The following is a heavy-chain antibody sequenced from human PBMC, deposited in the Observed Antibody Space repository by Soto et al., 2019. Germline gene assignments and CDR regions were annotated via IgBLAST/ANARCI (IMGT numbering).Heavy chain of an antibody. D-gene: IGHD4-4*01. CDR1: GGSISRYY. V-gene: IGHV4-59*01. CDR2: ICHSGST. J-gene: IGHJ6*03. CDR3: AREGTVTTHFYFYYLGV. Sequence: SETLSLTCTVIGGSISRYYWSWIWQPPGMGLEWIGHICHSGSTNYKPSLKSRVTISVATSKKQSSIKLSSVPSADTAVYYCAREGTVTTHFYFYYLGVWGKRTTVTVSS.